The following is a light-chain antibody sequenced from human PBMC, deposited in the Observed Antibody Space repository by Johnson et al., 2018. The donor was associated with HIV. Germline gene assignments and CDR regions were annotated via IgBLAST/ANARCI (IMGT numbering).Light chain of an antibody. Sequence: QSVLTQPPSVSAAPGQKVTISCSGSYSNIGNNYVSWYQQVPGTAPKLLIYDNDKRPSGIPDRFSASKSGTSATLGITGLQTGDEADYYCGTWDGSLSAGVVGAGTKVTVL. V-gene: IGLV1-51*01. CDR2: DND. J-gene: IGLJ1*01. CDR1: YSNIGNNY. CDR3: GTWDGSLSAGV.